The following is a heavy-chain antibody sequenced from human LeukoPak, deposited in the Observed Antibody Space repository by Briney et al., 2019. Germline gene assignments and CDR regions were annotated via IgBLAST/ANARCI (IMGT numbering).Heavy chain of an antibody. V-gene: IGHV4-61*02. CDR2: IYTSGST. Sequence: PSETLSLTCTVSGGSISSGSYYWSWIRQPAGKGLEWIGRIYTSGSTNYNPSLKSRVTISVDTSKNQLSLKLSSVTAADTAVYYCARDGKWLTLYYFDYWGQGTLVTVSS. CDR1: GGSISSGSYY. CDR3: ARDGKWLTLYYFDY. D-gene: IGHD3-22*01. J-gene: IGHJ4*02.